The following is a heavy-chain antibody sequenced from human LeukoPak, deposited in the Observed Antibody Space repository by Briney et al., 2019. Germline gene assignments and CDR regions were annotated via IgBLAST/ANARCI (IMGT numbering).Heavy chain of an antibody. V-gene: IGHV3-48*01. Sequence: GGSLGLSCAASGFIFSTYNMNWVRQAPGKGPEWVSHIYGSSNVIYYADSVKGRFTISRDNAKNSLYLQMNSLRAEDTAVYYCARSPRIRGVITHFDSWGQGTLVTVSS. CDR1: GFIFSTYN. CDR3: ARSPRIRGVITHFDS. CDR2: IYGSSNVI. J-gene: IGHJ5*01. D-gene: IGHD3-10*01.